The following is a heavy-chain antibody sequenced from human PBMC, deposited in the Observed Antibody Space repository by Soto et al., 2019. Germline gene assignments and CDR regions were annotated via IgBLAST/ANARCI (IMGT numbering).Heavy chain of an antibody. CDR1: GFTFSSYA. J-gene: IGHJ6*02. CDR3: VRGDLWRWYALVQSYYYGMDV. Sequence: WGSLRLSCAASGFTFSSYAMHWVRQAPGKGLEWVAVISYDGSNKYYADSVKGRFTISRDNSKNTLYLQMNSLRAEDTAVYYCVRGDLWRWYALVQSYYYGMDVWAQGTTVT. CDR2: ISYDGSNK. V-gene: IGHV3-30-3*01. D-gene: IGHD3-10*01.